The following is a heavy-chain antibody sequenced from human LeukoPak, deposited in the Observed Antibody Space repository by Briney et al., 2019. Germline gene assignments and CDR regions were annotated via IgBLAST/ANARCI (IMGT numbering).Heavy chain of an antibody. CDR1: GGAISSSSYY. D-gene: IGHD6-19*01. CDR2: IYYSGST. CDR3: ARLAVAGNFDY. V-gene: IGHV4-39*07. J-gene: IGHJ4*02. Sequence: SETLSLTCTVSGGAISSSSYYWGWIRQPPGKGLEWIGSIYYSGSTYYNPSLKSRVTISVDTSKNQFSLKLSSVTAADTAVYYCARLAVAGNFDYWGQGTLVTVSS.